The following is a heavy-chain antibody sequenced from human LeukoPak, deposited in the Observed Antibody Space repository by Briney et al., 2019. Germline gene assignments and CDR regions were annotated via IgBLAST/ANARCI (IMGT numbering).Heavy chain of an antibody. D-gene: IGHD3-22*01. CDR1: GFTFNNYG. J-gene: IGHJ4*02. V-gene: IGHV3-7*01. CDR2: IQQDGSET. Sequence: PGGSLRLSCAASGFTFNNYGMSWVRQAPGKGLEWVAYIQQDGSETYYVDSVRGRFTISRDNPNNSLYLQLKSLRAEDTAVYYCAKAAYDSSGPWYYFDYWGQGTLVTVSS. CDR3: AKAAYDSSGPWYYFDY.